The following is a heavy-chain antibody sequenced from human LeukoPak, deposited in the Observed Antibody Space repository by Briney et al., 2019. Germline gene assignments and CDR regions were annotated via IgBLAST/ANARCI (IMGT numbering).Heavy chain of an antibody. Sequence: SVKVSCKASGGTFSSYAISWVRQAPGQGLELMGGIIPIFGTANYAQKFQGRVTITTDESTSTAYMELSSLRSEDTAVYYCARVRDGYNPKEDYYYMDVWGKGTTVTVSS. CDR3: ARVRDGYNPKEDYYYMDV. D-gene: IGHD5-24*01. CDR1: GGTFSSYA. CDR2: IIPIFGTA. J-gene: IGHJ6*03. V-gene: IGHV1-69*05.